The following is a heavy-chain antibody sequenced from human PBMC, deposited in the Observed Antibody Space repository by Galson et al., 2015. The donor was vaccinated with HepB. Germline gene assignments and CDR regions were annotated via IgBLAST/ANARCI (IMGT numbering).Heavy chain of an antibody. CDR2: IYYSASS. D-gene: IGHD5-12*01. Sequence: TLSLTCTVSGGSVTTSSYHWGWIRQSPGQGLEWVGAIYYSASSYYNPSLESRVTISVDTSKNQFSLKLSSVTAADTAVYYCASEYSGFGGLLDYWGQGALVTVSS. J-gene: IGHJ4*02. CDR3: ASEYSGFGGLLDY. CDR1: GGSVTTSSYH. V-gene: IGHV4-39*01.